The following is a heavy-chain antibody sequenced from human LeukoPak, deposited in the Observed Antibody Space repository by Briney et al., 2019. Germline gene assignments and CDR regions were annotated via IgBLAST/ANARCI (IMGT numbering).Heavy chain of an antibody. CDR2: ISAYNGNT. Sequence: ASVKVSCKASGYTFTSYGISWVRQAPGQGLEWMGWISAYNGNTNYAQKLQGRVTMTTDTSTSTAYMELRSLRSDDTAVYYCARVPTRYDSSGLNDYWGQGTLVTVSS. CDR3: ARVPTRYDSSGLNDY. V-gene: IGHV1-18*01. J-gene: IGHJ4*02. CDR1: GYTFTSYG. D-gene: IGHD3-22*01.